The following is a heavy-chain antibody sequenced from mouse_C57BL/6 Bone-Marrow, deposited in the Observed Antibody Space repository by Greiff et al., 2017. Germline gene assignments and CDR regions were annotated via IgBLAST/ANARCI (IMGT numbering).Heavy chain of an antibody. CDR3: AREGGFDY. CDR1: GFTFSSYA. V-gene: IGHV5-4*01. CDR2: ISDGGSYT. Sequence: EVQVVESGGGLVKPGGSLKLSCAASGFTFSSYAMSCVRQTPEKRLEWVATISDGGSYTYYPDNVKGRFTISRDNAKNNLYLHMSHLKSEDTAMYYCAREGGFDYWGKGTTLTVSS. J-gene: IGHJ2*01.